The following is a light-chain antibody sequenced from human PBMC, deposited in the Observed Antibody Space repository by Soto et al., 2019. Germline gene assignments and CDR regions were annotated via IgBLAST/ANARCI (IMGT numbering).Light chain of an antibody. CDR2: LGS. J-gene: IGKJ4*01. CDR1: QSLLHSNGYNY. CDR3: MQALPTQVT. V-gene: IGKV2-28*01. Sequence: DIVMTQSPLSLPVTPGEPASISCRSSQSLLHSNGYNYLDWYLQKPGQSPQLLIYLGSNRATGVPDRFSGSGSGTDFTLKISRVEAEDVGVYYCMQALPTQVTFGGGTKVEIK.